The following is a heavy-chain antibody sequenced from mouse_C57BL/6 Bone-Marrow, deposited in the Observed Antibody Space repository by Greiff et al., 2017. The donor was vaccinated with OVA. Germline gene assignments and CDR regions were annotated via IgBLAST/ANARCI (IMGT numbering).Heavy chain of an antibody. Sequence: EVKLQESGPELAKPGASVKIPCKASGYTFTDYNMDWVKQSHGKSLEWLGDINSNNGGTIYNQKFKGKATLTVDKSSSTAYMEIRSLTSEDTAVYYCERGGDDDYDGGAWFAYWGQGTLVTVSA. CDR1: GYTFTDYN. CDR3: ERGGDDDYDGGAWFAY. D-gene: IGHD2-4*01. V-gene: IGHV1-18*01. J-gene: IGHJ3*01. CDR2: INSNNGGT.